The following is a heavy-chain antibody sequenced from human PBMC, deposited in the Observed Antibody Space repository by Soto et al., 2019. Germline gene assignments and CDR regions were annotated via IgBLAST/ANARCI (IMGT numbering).Heavy chain of an antibody. CDR3: AMSVAVPGAHIDY. J-gene: IGHJ4*02. V-gene: IGHV4-59*01. CDR2: VYYTGST. D-gene: IGHD6-19*01. CDR1: GGSISGSY. Sequence: SGTLSLTCRVSGGSISGSYWSWIRQSPWKGLEWLGYVYYTGSTNYSPSLRSRVSISVDTSKNEFSLRLSSVTAADTAVYFCAMSVAVPGAHIDYWGKGTQGTISS.